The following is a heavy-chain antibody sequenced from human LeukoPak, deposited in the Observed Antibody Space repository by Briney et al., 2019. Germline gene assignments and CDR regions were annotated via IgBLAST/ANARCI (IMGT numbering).Heavy chain of an antibody. D-gene: IGHD3-3*01. V-gene: IGHV3-30*02. J-gene: IGHJ6*02. CDR1: GFTFSSCD. CDR3: AKDSGYYLMDV. CDR2: IRYDASDT. Sequence: GGSLRLSCAASGFTFSSCDMHWARQAPGKGLEWVAFIRYDASDTYYADSVKGRFTISRDNSKNTLSLQMNSLRAEDTAVYYCAKDSGYYLMDVWGQGTTVTVSS.